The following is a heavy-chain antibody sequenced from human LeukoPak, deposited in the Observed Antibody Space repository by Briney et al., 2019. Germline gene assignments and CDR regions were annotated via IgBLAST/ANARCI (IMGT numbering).Heavy chain of an antibody. D-gene: IGHD3-22*01. Sequence: GASVKVSCKASGYTFTGYYMHWVRQAPGQGLEWMGWINPNSGGTNYAQKFQGRVTMTRDMSTSTVYMELSSLRSEDTAVYYCARAGSSGYYYYFDYWGQGTLVTVSS. CDR1: GYTFTGYY. J-gene: IGHJ4*02. CDR3: ARAGSSGYYYYFDY. CDR2: INPNSGGT. V-gene: IGHV1-2*02.